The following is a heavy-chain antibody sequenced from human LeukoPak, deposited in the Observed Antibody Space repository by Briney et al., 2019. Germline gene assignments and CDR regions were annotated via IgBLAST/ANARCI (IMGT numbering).Heavy chain of an antibody. V-gene: IGHV3-11*01. J-gene: IGHJ4*02. Sequence: PGGSLRLSCAGSVFTFSDYYMSWIRQGPGEGLGWVSYISRSGSTLYYADPVQGRFTISRDNAKNPLYLQMNSLRAEDTAVYYCARAIFYRYDYWGQGTLVTVSS. CDR1: VFTFSDYY. D-gene: IGHD3-9*01. CDR3: ARAIFYRYDY. CDR2: ISRSGSTL.